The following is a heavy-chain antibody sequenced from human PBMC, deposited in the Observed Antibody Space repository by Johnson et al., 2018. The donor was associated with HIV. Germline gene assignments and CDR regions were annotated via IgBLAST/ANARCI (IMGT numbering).Heavy chain of an antibody. D-gene: IGHD1-7*01. CDR3: ARPAGNWNYLNAFDI. CDR2: IKQDGSEK. CDR1: GFTFSSYW. V-gene: IGHV3-7*01. Sequence: VQLVESGGGVVQPGRSLRLSCAASGFTFSSYWMSWVRQAPGKGLEWVANIKQDGSEKYYVDSVKGRFTISRDNAKNSLYLQMNSLRAEDTAVYYCARPAGNWNYLNAFDIWGQGTMVTVSS. J-gene: IGHJ3*02.